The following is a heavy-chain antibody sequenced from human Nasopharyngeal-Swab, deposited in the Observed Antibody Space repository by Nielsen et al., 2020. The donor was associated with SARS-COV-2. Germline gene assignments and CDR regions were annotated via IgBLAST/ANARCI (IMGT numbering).Heavy chain of an antibody. D-gene: IGHD1-26*01. Sequence: GGSLRLSCTASGFTFSSYWMSWVRQAPGKGLEWVANIKQDGSEKYYVDSVKGRFTISRDNAKNSLYLQMNSLRAEDTAVYYCAGEWRERGLGSSGSRPQANAFDIWGQGTMVTVSS. J-gene: IGHJ3*02. CDR1: GFTFSSYW. CDR3: AGEWRERGLGSSGSRPQANAFDI. V-gene: IGHV3-7*01. CDR2: IKQDGSEK.